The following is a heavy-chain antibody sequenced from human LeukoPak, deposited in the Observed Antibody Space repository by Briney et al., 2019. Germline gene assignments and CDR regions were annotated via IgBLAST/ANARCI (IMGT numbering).Heavy chain of an antibody. V-gene: IGHV3-7*01. D-gene: IGHD6-13*01. J-gene: IGHJ4*02. CDR2: IKIDGSEQ. CDR1: GFTFSSYG. Sequence: GGSLRLSCAASGFTFSSYGMHWVRQAPGKGLEWVANIKIDGSEQYYVDSVKGRFTISRDNAKNSLHLQMNSVRVEDTAVYYCARGIATGIDFFDLWGQGTLVTVSS. CDR3: ARGIATGIDFFDL.